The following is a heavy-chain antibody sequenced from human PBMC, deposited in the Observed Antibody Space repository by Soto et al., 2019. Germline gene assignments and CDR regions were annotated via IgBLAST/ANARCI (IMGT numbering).Heavy chain of an antibody. CDR1: GASLSDNY. V-gene: IGHV4-34*01. CDR3: ARGATDGLWFGELPSGLFDY. D-gene: IGHD3-10*01. J-gene: IGHJ4*02. Sequence: KPSETLSLTCAVYGASLSDNYCNWLRQPPGKGLEWIGEINHSGNTYYNPSLKSRVTISVDTSKNQFSLSLSSVTAADTAVYYCARGATDGLWFGELPSGLFDYWGQGALVTVSS. CDR2: INHSGNT.